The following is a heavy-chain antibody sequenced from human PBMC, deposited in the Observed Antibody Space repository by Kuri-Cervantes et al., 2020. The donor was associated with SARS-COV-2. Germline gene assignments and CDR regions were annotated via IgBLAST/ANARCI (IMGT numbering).Heavy chain of an antibody. CDR1: GGTFSSYA. Sequence: SVKVSCKASGGTFSSYAISWVRQALGQGLEWMGGIIPIFGTANYAQKFQGRVTITTDESTSTAYMELSRLRSDDTAVYYCGASGYWKDWFDPWGQGTLVTVSS. J-gene: IGHJ5*02. CDR3: GASGYWKDWFDP. CDR2: IIPIFGTA. V-gene: IGHV1-69*05. D-gene: IGHD3-22*01.